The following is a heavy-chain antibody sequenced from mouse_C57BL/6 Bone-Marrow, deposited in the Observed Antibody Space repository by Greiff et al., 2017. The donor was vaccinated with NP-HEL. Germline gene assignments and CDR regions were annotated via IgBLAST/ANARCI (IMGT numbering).Heavy chain of an antibody. CDR2: INPYNGDT. CDR3: ANDLMDY. V-gene: IGHV1-20*01. Sequence: EVKLQESGPELVKPGDSVKISCKASGYSFTGYFMNWVMQSHGKSLEWIGRINPYNGDTFYNQKFKGKATLTVDKSSSTAHMELRSLTSEDSAVYYCANDLMDYWGQGTSVTVSS. D-gene: IGHD2-3*01. CDR1: GYSFTGYF. J-gene: IGHJ4*01.